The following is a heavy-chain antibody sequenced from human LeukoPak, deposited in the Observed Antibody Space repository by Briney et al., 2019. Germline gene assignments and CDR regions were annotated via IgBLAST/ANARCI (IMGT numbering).Heavy chain of an antibody. J-gene: IGHJ4*02. CDR1: GGSISSSSYY. V-gene: IGHV4-61*05. Sequence: PSETLSLTCSVSGGSISSSSYYWGWIRQPPGKGLEWIGYIYYSGSTNYNPSLKSRVTISVDTSKKQFSLKLRSVTAADTAVYYCARVSGYDWESFYDYWGQGTLVTVSS. CDR2: IYYSGST. CDR3: ARVSGYDWESFYDY. D-gene: IGHD5-12*01.